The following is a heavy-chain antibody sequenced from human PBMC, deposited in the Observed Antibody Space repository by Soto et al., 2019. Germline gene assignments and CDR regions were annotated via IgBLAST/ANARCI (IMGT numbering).Heavy chain of an antibody. CDR2: IFGGGDRT. J-gene: IGHJ4*02. V-gene: IGHV3-23*01. CDR3: AKLEHNSGGILEY. CDR1: GFSFSTYA. D-gene: IGHD3-10*01. Sequence: PGGSLRLSCAASGFSFSTYAMSWVRQAPGKGLEWVSAIFGGGDRTYYAASVKGRFTISRDNSKNTLYLQMNSLRAEDTAVYYCAKLEHNSGGILEYWGQGTLVTVSS.